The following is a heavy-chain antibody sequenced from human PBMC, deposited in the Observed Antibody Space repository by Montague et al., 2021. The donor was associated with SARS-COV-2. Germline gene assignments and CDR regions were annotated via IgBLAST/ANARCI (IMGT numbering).Heavy chain of an antibody. CDR2: IYYSGST. CDR1: GGSISSGGYY. Sequence: TLSLTCIVSGGSISSGGYYWSWIRQHPGKGLEWIGYIYYSGSTYYNPSLKSRLSISLDTSKNHFSLRLGSVTAADTAVYYCARSESPSYSSSPFDYWGQGTRVTV. J-gene: IGHJ4*02. D-gene: IGHD6-13*01. V-gene: IGHV4-31*03. CDR3: ARSESPSYSSSPFDY.